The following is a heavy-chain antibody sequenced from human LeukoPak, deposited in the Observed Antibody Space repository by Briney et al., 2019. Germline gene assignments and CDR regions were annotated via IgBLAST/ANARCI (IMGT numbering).Heavy chain of an antibody. CDR1: GFTFSRHG. Sequence: GRSLRLSCAASGFTFSRHGMHWVRQAPGKGLEWVAVISYDGSNKYYAGSVKGRFTISRDNSENTLYLQMNSLRAEDTAVYYCAKDPRGTLSGYFDYWGQGTLVTVSS. D-gene: IGHD3-9*01. V-gene: IGHV3-30*18. J-gene: IGHJ4*02. CDR3: AKDPRGTLSGYFDY. CDR2: ISYDGSNK.